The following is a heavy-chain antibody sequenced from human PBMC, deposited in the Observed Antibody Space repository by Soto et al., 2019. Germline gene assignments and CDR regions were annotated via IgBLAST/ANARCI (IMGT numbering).Heavy chain of an antibody. Sequence: GASVKVSCKASGGTFSSYAISWVRQAPGQGLEWMGGIIPIFGTANYAQKFQGRVTITADESTSTAYMELSSLRSEDTAVYYCARAGVRYYDSSGVSWFDPWGQGTLVTVSS. V-gene: IGHV1-69*13. D-gene: IGHD3-22*01. CDR1: GGTFSSYA. CDR3: ARAGVRYYDSSGVSWFDP. J-gene: IGHJ5*02. CDR2: IIPIFGTA.